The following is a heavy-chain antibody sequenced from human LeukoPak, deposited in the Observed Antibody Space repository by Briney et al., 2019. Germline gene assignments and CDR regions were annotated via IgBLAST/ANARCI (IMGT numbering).Heavy chain of an antibody. CDR2: IITSGGSI. J-gene: IGHJ1*01. CDR3: AGTNYYGSGSAEYFQH. D-gene: IGHD3-10*01. V-gene: IGHV3-48*03. CDR1: GFTFSSYE. Sequence: GGSLRLSCAASGFTFSSYEMNWVRQAPGKGLEWVSYIITSGGSIYSADSVKGRFTISRDNPKNSLYLQMNSLRAEDTAVYYCAGTNYYGSGSAEYFQHWGQGTLVTVSS.